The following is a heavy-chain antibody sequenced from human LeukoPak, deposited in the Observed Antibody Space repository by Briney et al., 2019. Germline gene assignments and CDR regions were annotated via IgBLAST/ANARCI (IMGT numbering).Heavy chain of an antibody. CDR3: AKGGPGIAAADY. CDR1: GFTFSKYA. D-gene: IGHD6-13*01. CDR2: ISGSGENT. J-gene: IGHJ4*02. Sequence: GGSLRLSCAASGFTFSKYAMTWVRQAPGKGLEWVSVISGSGENTDYADSVKGRFTISRDNSKNTLSLQMNSLRVEDTAVYYCAKGGPGIAAADYWGQGTLVTVSS. V-gene: IGHV3-23*01.